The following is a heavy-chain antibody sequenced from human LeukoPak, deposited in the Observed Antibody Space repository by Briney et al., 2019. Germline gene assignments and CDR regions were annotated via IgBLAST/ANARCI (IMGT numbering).Heavy chain of an antibody. Sequence: GGSLKLSCAASGFTFSSSAMHWVRQASGRGLEWVCRIRSKANSYATAYAASVKGRFTISRDDSKNTAYLQMNSLKTEDTAVYYCTSMGKNDYVWGSYRQFDYWGQVTLVTVSS. CDR3: TSMGKNDYVWGSYRQFDY. D-gene: IGHD3-16*02. CDR2: IRSKANSYAT. V-gene: IGHV3-73*01. J-gene: IGHJ4*02. CDR1: GFTFSSSA.